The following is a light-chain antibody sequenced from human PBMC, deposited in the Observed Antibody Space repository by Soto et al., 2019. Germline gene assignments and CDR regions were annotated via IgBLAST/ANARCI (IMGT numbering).Light chain of an antibody. V-gene: IGKV1-12*01. Sequence: DIQMTQSPSSVSASVGDRVTITCRASQGISSWLGWYQQKPGQAPKLLIFAASSLQSSVPPRFSGSESGTEFTLTISSLQPEDVATYYCQQASSFPLTFGGGTKVEIK. CDR3: QQASSFPLT. CDR2: AAS. CDR1: QGISSW. J-gene: IGKJ4*01.